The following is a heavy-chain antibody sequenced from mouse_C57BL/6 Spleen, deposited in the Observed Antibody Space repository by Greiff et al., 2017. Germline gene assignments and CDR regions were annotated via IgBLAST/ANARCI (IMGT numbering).Heavy chain of an antibody. J-gene: IGHJ2*01. Sequence: EVQGVESGEGLVKPGGSLKLSCAASGFTFSSYAMSWVRQTPEKRLAWVAYISSGGEYIYYADTVKGRFTISRENARTTLYLQMSSLKSEDTAMYYCTRDRDGYYDFDSRGQGTTLTVAS. D-gene: IGHD2-3*01. V-gene: IGHV5-9-1*02. CDR3: TRDRDGYYDFDS. CDR2: ISSGGEYI. CDR1: GFTFSSYA.